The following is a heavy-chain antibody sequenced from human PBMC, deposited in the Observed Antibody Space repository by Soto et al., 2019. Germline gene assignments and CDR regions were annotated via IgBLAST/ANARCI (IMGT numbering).Heavy chain of an antibody. CDR1: GYTFTGYY. Sequence: ASVKVSCKASGYTFTGYYMHWVRQAPGQGLEWMGWINPNSGGTNYAQKFQGWVTMTRDTSISTAYMELSRLRSDDTAVYYCARARSSLQNYGMDVCGQGTTVTVSS. CDR2: INPNSGGT. J-gene: IGHJ6*02. CDR3: ARARSSLQNYGMDV. V-gene: IGHV1-2*04.